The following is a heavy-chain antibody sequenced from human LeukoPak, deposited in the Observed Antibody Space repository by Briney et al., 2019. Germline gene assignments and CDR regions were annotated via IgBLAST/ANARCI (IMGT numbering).Heavy chain of an antibody. Sequence: GGSLRLSCAASGFTFDDYAMHWVRQAPGKGLEWVSGISWNSGSIGYADSVKGRFTISRDNAKNSLYLQMNSLRAEDTALYYCAKEASVRYSSGWRGRVDAFDIWGQGTMVTVSS. CDR3: AKEASVRYSSGWRGRVDAFDI. CDR2: ISWNSGSI. J-gene: IGHJ3*02. V-gene: IGHV3-9*01. CDR1: GFTFDDYA. D-gene: IGHD6-19*01.